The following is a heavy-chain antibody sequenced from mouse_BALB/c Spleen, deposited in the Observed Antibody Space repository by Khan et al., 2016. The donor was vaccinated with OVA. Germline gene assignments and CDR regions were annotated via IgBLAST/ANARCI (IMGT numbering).Heavy chain of an antibody. CDR2: IGPGSSNA. Sequence: DLVKPGASVKLSCKASGYTFTSYWINWIKQRPGQGLEWIGRIGPGSSNAYYNDMFKDKATLTVDTSSNTAYIQLSSLSSEDSAVYFCARYNYYGRSCYAMDYWGQGTSVTVSA. D-gene: IGHD1-1*01. CDR3: ARYNYYGRSCYAMDY. J-gene: IGHJ4*01. V-gene: IGHV1S41*01. CDR1: GYTFTSYW.